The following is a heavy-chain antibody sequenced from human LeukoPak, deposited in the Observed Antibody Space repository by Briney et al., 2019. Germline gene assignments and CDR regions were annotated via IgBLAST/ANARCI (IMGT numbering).Heavy chain of an antibody. CDR3: ARHGSSGWPSYYMDV. CDR2: IYTSGST. J-gene: IGHJ6*03. D-gene: IGHD6-19*01. CDR1: GGSISSYY. V-gene: IGHV4-4*09. Sequence: SETLSLTCTVSGGSISSYYWSWIRQPPGKGLEWIGYIYTSGSTNYNPSLKSRVIISVDTSKNQFSLKLSSVTAADTAVYYCARHGSSGWPSYYMDVWGKGTTVTVSS.